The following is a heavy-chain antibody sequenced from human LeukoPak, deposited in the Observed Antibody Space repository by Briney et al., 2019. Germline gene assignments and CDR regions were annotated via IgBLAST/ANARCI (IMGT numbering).Heavy chain of an antibody. CDR3: ARDQVGYCSSTSCPDYYYYYMDV. J-gene: IGHJ6*03. V-gene: IGHV3-21*01. CDR2: ISSSSSYI. Sequence: GGSLRLSCAAPGFTFSSYSMNWVRQAPGKGLEWVSSISSSSSYIYYADSVKGRFTISRDNAKNSLYLQMNSLRAEDTAVYYCARDQVGYCSSTSCPDYYYYYMDVWGKGTTVTVSS. CDR1: GFTFSSYS. D-gene: IGHD2-2*01.